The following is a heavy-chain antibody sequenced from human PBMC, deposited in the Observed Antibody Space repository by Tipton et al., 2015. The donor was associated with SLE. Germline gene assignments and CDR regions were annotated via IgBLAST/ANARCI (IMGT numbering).Heavy chain of an antibody. D-gene: IGHD6-19*01. CDR1: GFSFSDYS. CDR2: ITTRSTTK. Sequence: GSLRLSCAASGFSFSDYSMNWVRQAPGKGLEWVSHITTRSTTKYYSESVKGRFTISRDNAQDSLYLQMTSLRVDDTAIYFCARDSGRSGWYSYFDSWGQGALVTVSS. CDR3: ARDSGRSGWYSYFDS. J-gene: IGHJ4*02. V-gene: IGHV3-48*01.